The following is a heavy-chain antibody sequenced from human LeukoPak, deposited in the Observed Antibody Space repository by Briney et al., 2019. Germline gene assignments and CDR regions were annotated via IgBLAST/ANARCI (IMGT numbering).Heavy chain of an antibody. J-gene: IGHJ4*02. Sequence: SETLSLTCAVYGGSFSGYYWSWIRQPPGKGLEWIGEINHSGSTNYNPSLKSRVTISVDTSKNQFSLKLSSVTAADTAVYYCARGIADYYGSSGYGLVDYWGQGTLVTVSS. D-gene: IGHD3-22*01. CDR1: GGSFSGYY. CDR2: INHSGST. CDR3: ARGIADYYGSSGYGLVDY. V-gene: IGHV4-34*01.